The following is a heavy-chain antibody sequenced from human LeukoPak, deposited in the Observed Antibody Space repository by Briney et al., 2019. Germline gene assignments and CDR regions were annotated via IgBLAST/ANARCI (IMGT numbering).Heavy chain of an antibody. D-gene: IGHD3-22*01. V-gene: IGHV1-69*13. J-gene: IGHJ1*01. Sequence: ASVKASCKASGDTFISYAISWVRQAPGQGLEWMGWIIPIFGTANYAQKFQGRVTITADESTSTAYMELRSLRSEDTAVYYCARGAGYYYDSSGYFWHFQHWGQGTLVTVSS. CDR1: GDTFISYA. CDR3: ARGAGYYYDSSGYFWHFQH. CDR2: IIPIFGTA.